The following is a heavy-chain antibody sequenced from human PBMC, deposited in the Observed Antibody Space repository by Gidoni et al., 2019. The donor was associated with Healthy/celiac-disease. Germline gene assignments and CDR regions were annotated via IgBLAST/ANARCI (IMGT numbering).Heavy chain of an antibody. CDR1: GFPFSSYW. CDR2: IKQDGSEK. Sequence: EVQLVESGGGLVQPGGSLRLSCAASGFPFSSYWMSWVRQAPGKGLEWVANIKQDGSEKYYVDSVKGLFTISRDNAKNSLYPQMNSLRAEDTAVYYCARDRYCSSTSCYFVPDGMDVWGQGTTVTVSS. J-gene: IGHJ6*02. CDR3: ARDRYCSSTSCYFVPDGMDV. V-gene: IGHV3-7*01. D-gene: IGHD2-2*01.